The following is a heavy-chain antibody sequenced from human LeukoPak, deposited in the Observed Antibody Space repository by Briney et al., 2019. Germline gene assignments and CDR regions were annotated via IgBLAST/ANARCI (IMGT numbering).Heavy chain of an antibody. J-gene: IGHJ4*02. Sequence: GGSLRLCCAASGFTFSSYAMHWVRQAPGKGLEWVAVISYDGSNKYYADSVKGRFTISRDNSKNTLYLQINSLRAEDTAVYCCARAERYFDWLLFSGLDYWGQGTLVTVSS. CDR3: ARAERYFDWLLFSGLDY. CDR2: ISYDGSNK. V-gene: IGHV3-30*04. D-gene: IGHD3-9*01. CDR1: GFTFSSYA.